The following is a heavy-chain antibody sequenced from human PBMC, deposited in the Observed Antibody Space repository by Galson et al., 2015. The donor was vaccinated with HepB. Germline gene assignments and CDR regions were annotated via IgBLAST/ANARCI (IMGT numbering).Heavy chain of an antibody. CDR3: ARTAGYYQYYFDY. CDR2: ISYDGSNK. V-gene: IGHV3-30-3*01. J-gene: IGHJ4*02. CDR1: GFTFSSYA. Sequence: SLRLSCAASGFTFSSYAMHWVRQAPGKGLEWVAVISYDGSNKYYADSVKGRFTISRDNSKNTLYLQMNSLRAEDTAVYYCARTAGYYQYYFDYWGQGTLVTVSS. D-gene: IGHD3-9*01.